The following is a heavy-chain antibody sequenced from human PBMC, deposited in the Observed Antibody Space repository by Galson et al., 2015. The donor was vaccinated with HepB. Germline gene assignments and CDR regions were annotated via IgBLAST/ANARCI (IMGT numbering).Heavy chain of an antibody. D-gene: IGHD5-18*01. J-gene: IGHJ6*02. CDR1: GFSLTTSAMR. CDR2: IDWDDKK. V-gene: IGHV2-70*04. Sequence: PALVKPTQTLTLTCSCSGFSLTTSAMRVSWIRQPPGKALEWLARIDWDDKKFYSTSLRTRLTISKGTSKNQVVLTMTDMDPVDTATYFCARTSGYNYGDYYYYGMDVWGQGTTVTVSS. CDR3: ARTSGYNYGDYYYYGMDV.